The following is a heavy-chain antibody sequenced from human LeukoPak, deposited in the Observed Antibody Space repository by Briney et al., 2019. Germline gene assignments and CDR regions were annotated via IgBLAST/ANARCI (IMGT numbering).Heavy chain of an antibody. CDR3: AREDGYCSGGNCYSYFDS. V-gene: IGHV3-7*01. CDR1: GFTFSHLW. J-gene: IGHJ4*02. Sequence: GGSLRLSCAASGFTFSHLWMSWVRQAPGKGLEWVAYIKKTGSETYYVDSVKGRFTITRDNTRNSLFLQMYSLRAEDTAVYFCAREDGYCSGGNCYSYFDSWGQGTLVTVSS. CDR2: IKKTGSET. D-gene: IGHD2-15*01.